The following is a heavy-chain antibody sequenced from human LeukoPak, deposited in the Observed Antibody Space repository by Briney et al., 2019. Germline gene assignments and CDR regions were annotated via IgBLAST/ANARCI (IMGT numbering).Heavy chain of an antibody. CDR1: GGSMSSGSSY. V-gene: IGHV4-39*01. CDR3: ARGANWVSPDY. J-gene: IGHJ4*02. CDR2: IYYSGST. D-gene: IGHD1-1*01. Sequence: PSQTLSLTCTVSGGSMSSGSSYWGWIRQPPGKGLEWIGNIYYSGSTYYNPSLKSRVTISADTSKNQFSLKLSSVTAADTAVYYCARGANWVSPDYWGQGTLVTVSS.